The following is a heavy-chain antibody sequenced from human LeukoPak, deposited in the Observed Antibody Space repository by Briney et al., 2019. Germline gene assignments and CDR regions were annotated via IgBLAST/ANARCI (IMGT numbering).Heavy chain of an antibody. CDR1: GYSISSDYY. V-gene: IGHV4-38-2*02. CDR3: ARRDYFDY. J-gene: IGHJ4*02. Sequence: SETLSLTCTVSGYSISSDYYWGWIRQPPGKGLEWIGEINHTGSTNYNPSLKSRVTISVDTSKNQFSLKLSSVTAADTAVYYCARRDYFDYWGQGTLVTVSS. CDR2: INHTGST.